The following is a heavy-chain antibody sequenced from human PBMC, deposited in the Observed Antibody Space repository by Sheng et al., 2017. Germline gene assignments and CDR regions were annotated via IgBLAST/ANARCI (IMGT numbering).Heavy chain of an antibody. CDR2: IIPILGIA. CDR3: ARAPGSGSYPRHFDY. CDR1: GGTFSSYT. Sequence: QVQLVQSGAEVKKPGSSVKVSCKASGGTFSSYTISWVRQAPGQGLEWMGRIIPILGIANYAQKFQGRVTITADKSTSTAYMELSSLRSEDTAVYYCARAPGSGSYPRHFDYWGQGTLVTVSS. V-gene: IGHV1-69*02. D-gene: IGHD3-10*01. J-gene: IGHJ4*02.